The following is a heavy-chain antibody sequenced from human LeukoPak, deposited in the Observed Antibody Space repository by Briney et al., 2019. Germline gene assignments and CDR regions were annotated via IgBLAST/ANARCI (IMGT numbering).Heavy chain of an antibody. Sequence: GGSLRLSCAASGFTFSAYWMHWVRHPPEEGLVWVSRINSDGISTSYADSVKGRFTISRDNAKNTLYLQMNSLRAEDAAVYYCARTLYSSSWFDPWGQGTLVTVSS. CDR3: ARTLYSSSWFDP. CDR2: INSDGIST. D-gene: IGHD6-13*01. V-gene: IGHV3-74*01. CDR1: GFTFSAYW. J-gene: IGHJ5*02.